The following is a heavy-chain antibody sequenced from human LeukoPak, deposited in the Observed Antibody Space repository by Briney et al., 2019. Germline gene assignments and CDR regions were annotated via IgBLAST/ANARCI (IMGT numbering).Heavy chain of an antibody. CDR1: GYSFTSYW. V-gene: IGHV5-51*01. CDR3: ARQDYDFWSGYYYHWFDP. CDR2: IYPGDSDT. J-gene: IGHJ5*02. Sequence: GESLKISCKGSGYSFTSYWIGWVRQMPGKGLEWMGIIYPGDSDTRYSPSFQGQVTISADKSISTAYLQWSSLKASDTAMYYCARQDYDFWSGYYYHWFDPWGQGTLVTVSS. D-gene: IGHD3-3*01.